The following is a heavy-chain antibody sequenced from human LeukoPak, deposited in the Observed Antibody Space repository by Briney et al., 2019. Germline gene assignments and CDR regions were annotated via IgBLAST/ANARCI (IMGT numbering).Heavy chain of an antibody. D-gene: IGHD2-21*02. CDR2: IYYSGST. V-gene: IGHV4-39*07. CDR1: GGSISSSSYY. Sequence: PSETLSLTCTVSGGSISSSSYYWGWIRQPPGKGLEWIGSIYYSGSTYYNPSLKSRVTISVDTSKNQFSLKLSSVTAADTAVYYCARLRENCGGDCYYNWFDPWGQGTLVTVSS. J-gene: IGHJ5*02. CDR3: ARLRENCGGDCYYNWFDP.